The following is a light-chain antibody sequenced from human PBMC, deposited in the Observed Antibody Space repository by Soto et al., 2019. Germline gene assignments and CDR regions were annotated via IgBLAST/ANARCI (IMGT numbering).Light chain of an antibody. Sequence: QSVLTQPASVSGSPGQSITVSCAGTGNDVGAYNLVSWYQQHPGIAPKLIICEVNTRPSGFSNRFSGSKSGDTASLTISGLQAEDEADYFCCSYAGTVAYVFGTGTKVTVL. V-gene: IGLV2-23*02. J-gene: IGLJ1*01. CDR1: GNDVGAYNL. CDR2: EVN. CDR3: CSYAGTVAYV.